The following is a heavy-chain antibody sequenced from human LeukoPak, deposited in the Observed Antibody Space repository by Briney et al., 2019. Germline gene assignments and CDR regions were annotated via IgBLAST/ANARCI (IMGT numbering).Heavy chain of an antibody. CDR3: ARGGAARPDY. D-gene: IGHD6-6*01. V-gene: IGHV3-48*01. CDR2: ISSNSRNI. J-gene: IGHJ4*02. Sequence: PGGSLRLSCAASGFTFSHYGMNWVRQFPGKGLEWVSYISSNSRNINYADSVKGRFTISRDNAKNSLYLQMNSLRAEDTAVYYCARGGAARPDYWGQGTLVTVSS. CDR1: GFTFSHYG.